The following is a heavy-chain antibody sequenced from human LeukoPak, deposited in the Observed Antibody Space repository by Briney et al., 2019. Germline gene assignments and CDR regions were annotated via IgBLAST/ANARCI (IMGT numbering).Heavy chain of an antibody. V-gene: IGHV4-59*01. Sequence: SETVSLTCSVSGGSISSYSWNWIRQPPGKGLEWIGYIYYSGSTNYNPSLKSRVTISVDTSKNQFSLKLSSVTAADTAVYYCAREGDWFDPWGQGTLVTVSS. CDR2: IYYSGST. CDR1: GGSISSYS. CDR3: AREGDWFDP. J-gene: IGHJ5*02.